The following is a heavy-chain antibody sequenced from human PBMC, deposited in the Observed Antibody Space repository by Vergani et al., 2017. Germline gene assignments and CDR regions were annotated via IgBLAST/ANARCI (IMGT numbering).Heavy chain of an antibody. CDR1: GFSFPGYA. CDR3: KKGSRGYTGYFFDY. V-gene: IGHV3-23*01. CDR2: VSGSSATP. J-gene: IGHJ4*01. D-gene: IGHD5-12*01. Sequence: EVQLLESGGGLVQPGGSLRLSCEASGFSFPGYAMSWVRQAPGKGLEWVSSVSGSSATPYYEYSVKGRLIISRDNSKNTLHLEMNSLRADDTAVYYCKKGSRGYTGYFFDYWGQGTLATVSS.